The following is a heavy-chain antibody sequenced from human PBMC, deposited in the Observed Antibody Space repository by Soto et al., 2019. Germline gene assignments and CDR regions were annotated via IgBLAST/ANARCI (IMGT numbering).Heavy chain of an antibody. CDR2: ISSSGSTI. J-gene: IGHJ4*02. CDR3: ARGYCSSTSCAGRDDDFDY. CDR1: GFTFSSYE. V-gene: IGHV3-48*03. Sequence: EVQLVESGGGLVQPGGSLKLSCAASGFTFSSYEMNWVRQAPGKGLEWVSYISSSGSTIYYADSVKGRFTISRDNAKNSLYLQMNSLRAEDTAVYYCARGYCSSTSCAGRDDDFDYWGQGTLVTVSS. D-gene: IGHD2-2*01.